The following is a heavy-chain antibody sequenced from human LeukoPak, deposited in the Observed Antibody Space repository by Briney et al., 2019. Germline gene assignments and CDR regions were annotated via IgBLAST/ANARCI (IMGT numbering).Heavy chain of an antibody. Sequence: SETLSLTCTVSGGSISSSSYYWGWIRQPPGKGLEWIGSIYYSGSTYYNPSLKSRVTISVDTSKNQFSLKLSSVTAADTAVYYCARAAYGVFDYWGQGTLVTVSS. CDR3: ARAAYGVFDY. D-gene: IGHD3-10*01. J-gene: IGHJ4*02. CDR1: GGSISSSSYY. CDR2: IYYSGST. V-gene: IGHV4-39*07.